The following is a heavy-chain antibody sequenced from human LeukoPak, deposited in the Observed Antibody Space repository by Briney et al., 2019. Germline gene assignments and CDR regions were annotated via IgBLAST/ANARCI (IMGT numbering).Heavy chain of an antibody. V-gene: IGHV1-2*02. Sequence: ASVKVSCKASGYTFTGYYMHWVRQAPGQGLEWMGWINPNSGGTNYAQKFQGRVTMTRDTSISTAYMELGRLRSDDTAVYYCASTTTYSSGWYQYYFDYWGQGTLVTVSS. J-gene: IGHJ4*02. CDR1: GYTFTGYY. CDR2: INPNSGGT. D-gene: IGHD6-19*01. CDR3: ASTTTYSSGWYQYYFDY.